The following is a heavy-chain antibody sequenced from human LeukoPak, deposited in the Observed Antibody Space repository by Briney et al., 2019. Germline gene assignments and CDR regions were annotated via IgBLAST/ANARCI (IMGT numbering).Heavy chain of an antibody. Sequence: SVKVSCKPSVDTFSSYAISWVRPAPGQGLEWMGRITLILGIANYAQKLQGRVRIIADKSENTAYMELSRLRSEDADVYYGARGVVDATFSDPNWFDPWGQGTLVTVSS. D-gene: IGHD2-15*01. J-gene: IGHJ5*02. CDR2: ITLILGIA. CDR1: VDTFSSYA. V-gene: IGHV1-69*04. CDR3: ARGVVDATFSDPNWFDP.